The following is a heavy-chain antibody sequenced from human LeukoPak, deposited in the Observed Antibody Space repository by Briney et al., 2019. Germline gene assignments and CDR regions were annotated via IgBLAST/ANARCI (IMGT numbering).Heavy chain of an antibody. CDR1: GGSFSGYY. CDR3: ARSPHIWFAERGWFDP. CDR2: INHSGST. D-gene: IGHD3-10*01. J-gene: IGHJ5*02. Sequence: SETLSLTCAVYGGSFSGYYWSWIRQPPGKGLEWIGEINHSGSTNYNPSLKSRVTISVDTSKNQFSLKLSSVTAADTAVYYCARSPHIWFAERGWFDPWGQGTLVTVSS. V-gene: IGHV4-34*01.